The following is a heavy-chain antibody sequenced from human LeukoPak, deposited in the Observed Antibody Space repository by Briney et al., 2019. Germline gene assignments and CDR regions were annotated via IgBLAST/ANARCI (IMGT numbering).Heavy chain of an antibody. Sequence: PGGSLRLSCAVSGFTVSGDYMSWVRQAPGKGLEWVSAISGSGGSTYYADSVKGRFTISRDNSKNTLYLQMNSLIAEDTAVYYCAKSQDIVVSGGFDYWGQGTLVTVSS. CDR2: ISGSGGST. CDR3: AKSQDIVVSGGFDY. V-gene: IGHV3-23*01. D-gene: IGHD2-15*01. J-gene: IGHJ4*02. CDR1: GFTVSGDY.